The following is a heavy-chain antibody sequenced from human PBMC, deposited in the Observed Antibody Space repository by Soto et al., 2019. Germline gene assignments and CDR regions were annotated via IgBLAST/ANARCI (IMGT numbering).Heavy chain of an antibody. CDR2: IIPILGIA. CDR3: AREAVVVVVASTRVGAFDI. V-gene: IGHV1-69*08. CDR1: GGNFSSYT. D-gene: IGHD2-15*01. J-gene: IGHJ3*02. Sequence: QVQLVQSGAEVKKPGYSVKVSCKASGGNFSSYTISWVRQAPGQGLEWRGRIIPILGIANYAQKFQGRVTITADKSKRTVYLELSSLRSEDTAFYYCAREAVVVVVASTRVGAFDIWCQGTMVTVSS.